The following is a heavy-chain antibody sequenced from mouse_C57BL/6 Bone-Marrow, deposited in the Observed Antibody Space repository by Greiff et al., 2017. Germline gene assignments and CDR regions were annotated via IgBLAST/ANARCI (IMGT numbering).Heavy chain of an antibody. D-gene: IGHD2-4*01. CDR3: ARRTMNYAMDY. CDR1: GYTFTDYY. J-gene: IGHJ4*01. CDR2: INPYNGGT. V-gene: IGHV1-19*01. Sequence: VQLQQSGPVLVKPGASVKMSCKASGYTFTDYYMNWVKQSHGKSLEWIGVINPYNGGTSYNQQFKGKATLTVDKSSSTAYMELNSLTSEDSAVYYCARRTMNYAMDYWGQGTSVTVSA.